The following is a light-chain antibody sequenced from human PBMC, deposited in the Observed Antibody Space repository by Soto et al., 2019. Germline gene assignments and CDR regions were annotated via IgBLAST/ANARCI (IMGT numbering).Light chain of an antibody. CDR1: QIIINW. CDR2: GAS. J-gene: IGKJ1*01. Sequence: DVQITQSPSTLSASVGGRVSITCLSSQIIINWLAWYQQKPGKAPKLLIYGASSLESGVPSRFSGSGSGTEFTLTITNLQPDDFATYYCQQYDSFSGTFGQGTKVDIK. V-gene: IGKV1-5*01. CDR3: QQYDSFSGT.